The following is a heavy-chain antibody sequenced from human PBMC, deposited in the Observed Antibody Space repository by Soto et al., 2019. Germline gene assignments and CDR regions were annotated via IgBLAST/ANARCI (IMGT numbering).Heavy chain of an antibody. CDR3: ARGSPLRGWLPVDFDY. D-gene: IGHD5-12*01. J-gene: IGHJ4*02. CDR1: GGSISSYY. V-gene: IGHV4-59*01. CDR2: IYYSGST. Sequence: SETLSLTCTVSGGSISSYYWSWIRQPPGKGLEWIGYIYYSGSTNYNPSHKSRVTISVDTSKNQFSLKLSSVTAADTAVYYCARGSPLRGWLPVDFDYWGQGTLVTVSS.